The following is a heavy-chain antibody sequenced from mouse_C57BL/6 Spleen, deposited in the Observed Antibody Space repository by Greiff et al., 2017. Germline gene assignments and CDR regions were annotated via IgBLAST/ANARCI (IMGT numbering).Heavy chain of an antibody. V-gene: IGHV5-6*01. J-gene: IGHJ4*01. CDR2: ISSGGSYT. Sequence: EVQGVESGGDLVKPGGSLKLSCAASGFTFSSYGMSWVRQTPDKRLEWVATISSGGSYTYYPDSVKGRFTISRDNAKNTLYLQMSSLKSEDTAMYYCARGELDYWGQGTSVTVAS. CDR1: GFTFSSYG. CDR3: ARGELDY.